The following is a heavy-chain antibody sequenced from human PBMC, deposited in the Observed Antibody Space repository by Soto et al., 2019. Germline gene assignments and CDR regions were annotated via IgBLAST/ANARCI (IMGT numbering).Heavy chain of an antibody. Sequence: TLSLTCTVSGGSISSGGYYWSWIRQHPGKGLEWIGYIYYSGSTYYNPSLKSRVTISVDTSKNQFSLKLSSVTAADTAVYYCARNDFWSGLGPYGMDVWGQGTTVTVSS. CDR2: IYYSGST. D-gene: IGHD3-3*01. J-gene: IGHJ6*02. V-gene: IGHV4-31*03. CDR3: ARNDFWSGLGPYGMDV. CDR1: GGSISSGGYY.